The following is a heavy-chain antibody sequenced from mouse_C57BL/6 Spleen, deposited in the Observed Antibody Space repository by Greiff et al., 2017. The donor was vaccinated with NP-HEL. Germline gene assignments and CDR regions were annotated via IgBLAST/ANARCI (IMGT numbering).Heavy chain of an antibody. Sequence: QVQLQQSGPELVKPGASVKISCKASGYAFSSSWMHWVKQRPGTGLEWIGRIYPGDGDTNYNGKFKGKATLTADKSSITADMQLSSLTSEDSAVYFCARAYYGNYGFDDWGQGTTLTVSS. V-gene: IGHV1-82*01. D-gene: IGHD2-10*01. CDR3: ARAYYGNYGFDD. J-gene: IGHJ2*01. CDR2: IYPGDGDT. CDR1: GYAFSSSW.